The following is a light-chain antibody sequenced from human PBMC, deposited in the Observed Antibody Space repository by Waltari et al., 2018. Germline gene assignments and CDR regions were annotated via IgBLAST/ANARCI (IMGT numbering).Light chain of an antibody. CDR1: QSVLYSSNNKNY. J-gene: IGKJ2*01. Sequence: DIVMTQSPDSLAVSLGERATINCKSSQSVLYSSNNKNYLAWYQQKPGQPPKLLIYCASTRESGVPDRFSGSGSGTDFTLTISSLQAEDVAVYYCQQYYSIPYTFGQGT. CDR2: CAS. CDR3: QQYYSIPYT. V-gene: IGKV4-1*01.